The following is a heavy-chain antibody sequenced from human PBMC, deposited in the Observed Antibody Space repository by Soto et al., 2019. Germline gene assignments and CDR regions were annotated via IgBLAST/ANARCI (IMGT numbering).Heavy chain of an antibody. J-gene: IGHJ5*02. Sequence: QVQLVESGGGVVQPGRSLRLSCAASGFTFSSYGMHWVRQAPGKGLEWVAVIWYDGSNKYYADSVKGRFTISRDNSKNTLYLQMNSLRAEDTAVYYCARSYRTGTTIPFDPWGQGTLVTVCS. CDR3: ARSYRTGTTIPFDP. D-gene: IGHD1-7*01. CDR2: IWYDGSNK. CDR1: GFTFSSYG. V-gene: IGHV3-33*01.